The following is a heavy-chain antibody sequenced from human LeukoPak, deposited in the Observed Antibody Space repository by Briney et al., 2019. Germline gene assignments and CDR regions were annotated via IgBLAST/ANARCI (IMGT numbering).Heavy chain of an antibody. CDR1: GGSIRSSNYY. J-gene: IGHJ3*02. CDR2: IYYSGST. Sequence: SETLSLTCTVSGGSIRSSNYYWGWIRQPPGKGLEWIGSIYYSGSTNYNPSLKSRVTISVDTSKNQFSLKLSSVTAADTAVYYCARERRVGTLGKIMVAFDIWGQGTMVTVSS. CDR3: ARERRVGTLGKIMVAFDI. D-gene: IGHD2-8*01. V-gene: IGHV4-39*07.